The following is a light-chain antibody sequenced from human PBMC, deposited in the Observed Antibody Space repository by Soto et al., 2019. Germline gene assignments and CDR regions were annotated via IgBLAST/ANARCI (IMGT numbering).Light chain of an antibody. CDR3: QQSYSTPYT. V-gene: IGKV1-39*01. CDR2: TSS. CDR1: QSISSF. J-gene: IGKJ2*01. Sequence: DIQMTQSPSSLSVSVGDRVTITCRASQSISSFLNWYQQKPGRAPKLLIYTSSNLQSGVPSRFSGSGSGTAFTLTISSLQPEDFATYYCQQSYSTPYTVGQGTKLEIK.